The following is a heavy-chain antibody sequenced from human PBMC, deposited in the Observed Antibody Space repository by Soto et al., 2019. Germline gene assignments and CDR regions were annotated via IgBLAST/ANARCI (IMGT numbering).Heavy chain of an antibody. D-gene: IGHD2-15*01. J-gene: IGHJ4*02. CDR3: AKGSAVVAAKFDS. CDR1: GFTFNNYA. CDR2: ISSSGYST. Sequence: GSLRLSCAASGFTFNNYAMSWVRQAPGKGLEWVSAISSSGYSTYYADSVKGRFTISRDNSKNTVYLQMNNLRAEDTAVYYCAKGSAVVAAKFDSWGQGTLVTVSS. V-gene: IGHV3-23*01.